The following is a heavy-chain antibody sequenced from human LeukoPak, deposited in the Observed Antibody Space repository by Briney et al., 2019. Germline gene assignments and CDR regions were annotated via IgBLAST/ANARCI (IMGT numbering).Heavy chain of an antibody. D-gene: IGHD3-3*01. CDR2: IRSKAYGGTT. Sequence: GGSLRLSCAASGLTVSSNYMTWVRQAPGKGLEWVGFIRSKAYGGTTEYAASVKGRFTISRDDSKSIAYLQMNSLKTEDTAVYYCTRVYYDFWSGPDYWGQGTLVTVSS. V-gene: IGHV3-49*04. J-gene: IGHJ4*02. CDR1: GLTVSSNY. CDR3: TRVYYDFWSGPDY.